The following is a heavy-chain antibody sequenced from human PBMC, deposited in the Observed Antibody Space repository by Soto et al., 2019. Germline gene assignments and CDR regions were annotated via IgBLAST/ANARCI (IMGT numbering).Heavy chain of an antibody. V-gene: IGHV3-23*01. Sequence: GGSLRLSCAASGFTFFTYAMTWVRQAPGKGLEWVSSITDTGVSTYYADSVKGRFTISRDNSKNTLYLQMNSLRTDDSAVYYCAKDTPVVMFLFDSWGRGTLVTVSS. CDR3: AKDTPVVMFLFDS. CDR2: ITDTGVST. D-gene: IGHD2-15*01. J-gene: IGHJ4*02. CDR1: GFTFFTYA.